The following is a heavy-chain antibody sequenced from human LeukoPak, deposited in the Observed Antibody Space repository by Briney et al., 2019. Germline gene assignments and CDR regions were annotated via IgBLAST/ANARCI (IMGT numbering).Heavy chain of an antibody. CDR2: INHSGST. Sequence: SETLSLTCAVDGGSFSGYYWSWIRQPPGKGLEWIGEINHSGSTNYNPSLKSRVTISVDTSKNQFSLKLSSVTAADTAVYYCARPLYGSGSYYNLAYWGQGTLVTVSS. CDR3: ARPLYGSGSYYNLAY. V-gene: IGHV4-34*01. J-gene: IGHJ4*02. CDR1: GGSFSGYY. D-gene: IGHD3-10*01.